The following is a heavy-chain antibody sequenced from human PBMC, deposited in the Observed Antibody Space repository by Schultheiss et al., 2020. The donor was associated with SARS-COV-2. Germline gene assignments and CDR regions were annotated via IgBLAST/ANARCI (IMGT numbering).Heavy chain of an antibody. J-gene: IGHJ4*02. CDR3: ARHSVLWFGELSN. D-gene: IGHD3-10*01. CDR1: GGSISSYY. Sequence: SETLSLTCTVSGGSISSYYWSWIRQPPGKGLEWIGYIYYSGSTNYNPSLKSRVTISVDTSKNQFSLKLSSVTAADTAVYYCARHSVLWFGELSNWGQGTLVTVSS. CDR2: IYYSGST. V-gene: IGHV4-59*08.